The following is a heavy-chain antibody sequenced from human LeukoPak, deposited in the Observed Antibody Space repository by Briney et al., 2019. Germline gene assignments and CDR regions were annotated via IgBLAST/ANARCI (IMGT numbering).Heavy chain of an antibody. CDR1: GGSISSGSYY. CDR2: IYTSGST. V-gene: IGHV4-61*02. CDR3: ARDPYNWNDGSWFDP. J-gene: IGHJ5*02. Sequence: SQTLSLTCTVSGGSISSGSYYWSWIRQPAGKGLEWIGRIYTSGSTNYNPSLKSRVTISVDTSKNQFSLKLSSVTAADTAVYYCARDPYNWNDGSWFDPWGQGTLVTVSS. D-gene: IGHD1-20*01.